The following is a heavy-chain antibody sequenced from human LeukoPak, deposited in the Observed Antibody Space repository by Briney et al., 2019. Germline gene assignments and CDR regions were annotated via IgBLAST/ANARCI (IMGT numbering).Heavy chain of an antibody. V-gene: IGHV1-69*13. CDR1: GGTFSSYA. D-gene: IGHD2-21*01. CDR3: ARGHHIVWGLSC. CDR2: IIPIFGTA. Sequence: GASVKVSCKASGGTFSSYAISWVRQAPGQGLEWMGGIIPIFGTANYAQKFQGRVTITADESTSTAYMELSSLRSEDTVVYYCARGHHIVWGLSCWGQGTLVTVSS. J-gene: IGHJ4*02.